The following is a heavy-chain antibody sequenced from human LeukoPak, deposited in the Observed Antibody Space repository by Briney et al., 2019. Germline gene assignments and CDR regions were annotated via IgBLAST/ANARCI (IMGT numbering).Heavy chain of an antibody. CDR2: INHSGST. CDR3: ARNYYYYYMDV. CDR1: GGSFSDYY. Sequence: SETLSLTCAVYGGSFSDYYWSWIRQPPGKGLEWIGEINHSGSTNYNPSLKSRVTISVDTSKNQFSLKLSSVTAADTAVYYCARNYYYYYMDVWGKGTTVTVSS. V-gene: IGHV4-34*01. J-gene: IGHJ6*03.